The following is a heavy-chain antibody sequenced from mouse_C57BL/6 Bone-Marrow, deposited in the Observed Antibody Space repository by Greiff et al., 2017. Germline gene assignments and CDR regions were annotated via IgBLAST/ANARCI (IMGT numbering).Heavy chain of an antibody. CDR3: ARHSFTTVVAEDYFDY. V-gene: IGHV5-12*01. Sequence: FTISRDNAKNTLYLQMSRLKSEDTAMYYCARHSFTTVVAEDYFDYWGQGTTLTVSS. D-gene: IGHD1-1*01. J-gene: IGHJ2*01.